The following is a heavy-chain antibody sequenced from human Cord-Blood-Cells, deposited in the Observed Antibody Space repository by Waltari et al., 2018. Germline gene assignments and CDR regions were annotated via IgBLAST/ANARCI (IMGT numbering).Heavy chain of an antibody. D-gene: IGHD6-6*01. Sequence: QVQLVQSGAEVKKPGSSVTVSCKASGGTFSSYAISWVRPAPGQGLEWMGRIIPILGIANYAQKFQGRVTITADKSTSTAYMELSSLRSEDTAVYYCARGVSSSSLGFDYWGQGTLVTVSS. V-gene: IGHV1-69*09. J-gene: IGHJ4*02. CDR1: GGTFSSYA. CDR2: IIPILGIA. CDR3: ARGVSSSSLGFDY.